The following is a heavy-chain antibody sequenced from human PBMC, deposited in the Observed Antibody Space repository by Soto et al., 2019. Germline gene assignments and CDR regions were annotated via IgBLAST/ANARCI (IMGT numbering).Heavy chain of an antibody. J-gene: IGHJ1*01. CDR1: GFTFSNAW. D-gene: IGHD6-19*01. V-gene: IGHV3-15*01. CDR3: TTAPAVAGPVRPEYFQH. Sequence: EVQLVESGGGLVKPGGSLRLSCAASGFTFSNAWMSWVRQAPGKGLEWVGRIKSKTDGGTTDYAAPVKGRFTISRDDSKNTLYLQMNSLKTEDTAVYYCTTAPAVAGPVRPEYFQHWGQGTLVTVSS. CDR2: IKSKTDGGTT.